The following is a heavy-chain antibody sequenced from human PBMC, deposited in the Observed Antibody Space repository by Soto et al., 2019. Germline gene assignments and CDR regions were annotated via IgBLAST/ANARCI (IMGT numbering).Heavy chain of an antibody. V-gene: IGHV2-70*11. CDR3: ARIPGIAATGNLYFDY. CDR2: IDWDDDK. D-gene: IGHD6-13*01. J-gene: IGHJ4*02. CDR1: GFSLSTSGMC. Sequence: SGPTLVNPTQTLTLTCTFSGFSLSTSGMCVSWIRQPPGKALEWLARIDWDDDKYYSTSLKTRLTISKDTSKNQVVLTMTNMDPVDTATYYCARIPGIAATGNLYFDYWGRGTLVTVSS.